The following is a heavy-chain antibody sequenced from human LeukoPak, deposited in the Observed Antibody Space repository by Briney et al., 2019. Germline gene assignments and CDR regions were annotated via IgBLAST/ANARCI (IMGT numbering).Heavy chain of an antibody. V-gene: IGHV3-23*01. CDR1: GFTFSSYA. Sequence: GGSLRLSCAASGFTFSSYAMSWVRQAPGKGLEWVSAISGSGGSTYYADSVKGRFTISRDNSKNTLYLQMNSLRAEDTAVYYCAKDPWYNWNDGWGYYFDYWGQGTLVTVSS. D-gene: IGHD1-1*01. CDR3: AKDPWYNWNDGWGYYFDY. J-gene: IGHJ4*02. CDR2: ISGSGGST.